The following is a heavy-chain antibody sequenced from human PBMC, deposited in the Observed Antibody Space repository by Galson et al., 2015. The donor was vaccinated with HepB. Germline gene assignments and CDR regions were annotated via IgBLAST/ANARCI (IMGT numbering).Heavy chain of an antibody. CDR2: IIPIFGTA. Sequence: SVKVSCKASGGTFSSYAISWVRQAPGQGLEWMGGIIPIFGTANYAQKLQGRVTMATDTSTSTAYMELRSLRSDNTAVYYCARSQWLVQYYFDYWGQGTLVTVSS. J-gene: IGHJ4*02. V-gene: IGHV1-69*05. CDR3: ARSQWLVQYYFDY. CDR1: GGTFSSYA. D-gene: IGHD6-19*01.